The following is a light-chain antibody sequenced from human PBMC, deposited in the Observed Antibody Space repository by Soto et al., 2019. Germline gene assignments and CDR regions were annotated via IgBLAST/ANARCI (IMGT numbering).Light chain of an antibody. CDR3: QQYGSSPLIT. V-gene: IGKV3-20*01. Sequence: SVLTQYPDTLSLSPGERATLSCRAGQSVSSSYLAWYQQKPGQAPRLLIYGASSRATGIPDRFSGSGSGTDFTLTISRLEPEDFAVYYCQQYGSSPLITFGQGTRLEI. CDR1: QSVSSSY. J-gene: IGKJ5*01. CDR2: GAS.